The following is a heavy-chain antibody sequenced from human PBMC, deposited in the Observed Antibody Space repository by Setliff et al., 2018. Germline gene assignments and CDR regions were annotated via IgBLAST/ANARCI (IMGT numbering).Heavy chain of an antibody. CDR2: IQNKAAGYGT. CDR3: TRDWDAALAN. D-gene: IGHD5-18*01. J-gene: IGHJ4*02. Sequence: PGGSLRLSCSASGFIFSDPYMDWVRQAPGKGLEWVARIQNKAAGYGTQHAASVKGRFYIPRDDSKNSLYLQMNSLKIEDTAMYYCTRDWDAALANWGQGTLVTVSS. V-gene: IGHV3-72*01. CDR1: GFIFSDPY.